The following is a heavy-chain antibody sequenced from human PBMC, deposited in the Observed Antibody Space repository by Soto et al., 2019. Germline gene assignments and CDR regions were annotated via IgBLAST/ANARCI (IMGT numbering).Heavy chain of an antibody. V-gene: IGHV4-34*01. D-gene: IGHD3-3*01. Sequence: PSETLSLTCGVSGVSFRNYYWIWVRQPPGKGLEWIGEVSHSGEATYNPSLQSRITISLDTSNNQFSLKMTSGAAADAAMYFWTRAEGVPRSWFDPWGQGTQVTVSS. CDR3: TRAEGVPRSWFDP. CDR1: GVSFRNYY. CDR2: VSHSGEA. J-gene: IGHJ5*02.